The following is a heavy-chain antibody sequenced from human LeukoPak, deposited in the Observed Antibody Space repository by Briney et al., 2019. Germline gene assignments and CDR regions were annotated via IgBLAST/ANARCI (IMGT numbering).Heavy chain of an antibody. CDR1: GYTFTDYF. CDR2: INPNSGGM. Sequence: GASVKVSCKASGYTFTDYFMLWVRQAPGHGLEWMGWINPNSGGMNYAQKFQGRVTMTRDTSISTAYIELSRLTSDDTAVYYCARVVEMATFGGAFDAFDLWGQGTMVTVSS. CDR3: ARVVEMATFGGAFDAFDL. D-gene: IGHD5-24*01. V-gene: IGHV1-2*02. J-gene: IGHJ3*01.